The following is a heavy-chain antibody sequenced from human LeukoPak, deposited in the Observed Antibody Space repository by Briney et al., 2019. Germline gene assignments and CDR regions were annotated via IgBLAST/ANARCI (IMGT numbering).Heavy chain of an antibody. J-gene: IGHJ4*02. D-gene: IGHD6-19*01. CDR1: GFIFSNYA. CDR3: AKDSDSSGSFDY. Sequence: PGGSLRLSCAASGFIFSNYAMTWVRQAPGKGLEWVSTISGNGAGKYFADSVKGRFTISRDNSKNTLYLQMNSLRAEDTAIYYSAKDSDSSGSFDYWGQGTLVTVSS. CDR2: ISGNGAGK. V-gene: IGHV3-23*01.